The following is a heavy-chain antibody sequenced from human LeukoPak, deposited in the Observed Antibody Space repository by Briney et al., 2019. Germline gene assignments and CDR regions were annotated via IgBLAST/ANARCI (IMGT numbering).Heavy chain of an antibody. Sequence: GGSLRLSCAASGFTFSSYGMSWVRQAPGKGLEWVSAISGSGGSTYYADSVKGRFTISRDNAKNSLYLQMNSLRAEDTAVYYCARDWDSGYHIDYWGQGTLVTVSS. CDR1: GFTFSSYG. D-gene: IGHD5-12*01. CDR3: ARDWDSGYHIDY. J-gene: IGHJ4*02. CDR2: ISGSGGST. V-gene: IGHV3-23*01.